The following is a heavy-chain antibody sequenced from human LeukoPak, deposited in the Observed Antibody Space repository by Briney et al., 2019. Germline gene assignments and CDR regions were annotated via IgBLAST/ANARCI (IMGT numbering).Heavy chain of an antibody. J-gene: IGHJ6*03. D-gene: IGHD6-13*01. CDR3: ARAGYSSSWYYYYYYMDV. Sequence: GGSLRLSCAASGFTFSSYWMHWVRQAPGKGLVWVSRINSDGSSTSYADSVKGRFTISRDNAKNTLYLQMNSLKAEDTAVYYCARAGYSSSWYYYYYYMDVWGKGTTVTVSS. CDR1: GFTFSSYW. V-gene: IGHV3-74*01. CDR2: INSDGSST.